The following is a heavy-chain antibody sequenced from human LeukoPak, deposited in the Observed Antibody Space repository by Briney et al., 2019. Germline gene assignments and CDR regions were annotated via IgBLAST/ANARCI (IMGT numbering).Heavy chain of an antibody. CDR3: ARGLNSGYVRL. V-gene: IGHV4-34*01. J-gene: IGHJ4*02. CDR2: INHSGST. Sequence: GSLRLSCAASGFTVSSNYMSWVRQAPGKGLEWIGEINHSGSTNYNPSLKSRVTISVDTSKNQFSLKLSSVTAADTAVYYCARGLNSGYVRLWGQGTLVTVSS. CDR1: GFTVSSNY. D-gene: IGHD5-12*01.